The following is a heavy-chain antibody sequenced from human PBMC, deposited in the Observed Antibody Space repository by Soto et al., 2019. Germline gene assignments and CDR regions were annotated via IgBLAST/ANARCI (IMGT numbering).Heavy chain of an antibody. V-gene: IGHV4-34*01. CDR2: IDHTGGT. J-gene: IGHJ5*02. D-gene: IGHD3-3*01. CDR1: GGSVNGYY. CDR3: ATRITVFGLLIPPFDP. Sequence: ASETLSLTCAVYGGSVNGYYWNWIRQPPGKGLEWIGEIDHTGGTHYNPSLKSRVTMSVDTSKNQFSLRLSSVTAADTAIYYCATRITVFGLLIPPFDPWGQGTQVTVSS.